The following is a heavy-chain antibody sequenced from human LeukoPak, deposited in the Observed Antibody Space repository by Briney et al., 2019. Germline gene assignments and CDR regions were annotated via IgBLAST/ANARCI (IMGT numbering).Heavy chain of an antibody. Sequence: SETLSLTCTVSGYSISSGYYWSWIRQPAGKGLEWIGRIYTSGSTNYNPSLKSRVTMSVDTSRNQFSLKLSSVTAADTAVYYCARFGDWRSALDYWGQGTLVTVSS. V-gene: IGHV4-4*07. D-gene: IGHD3-16*01. CDR1: GYSISSGYY. J-gene: IGHJ4*02. CDR2: IYTSGST. CDR3: ARFGDWRSALDY.